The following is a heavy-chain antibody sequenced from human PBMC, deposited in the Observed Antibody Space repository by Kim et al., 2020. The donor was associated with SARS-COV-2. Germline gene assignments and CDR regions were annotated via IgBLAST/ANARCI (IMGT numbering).Heavy chain of an antibody. Sequence: GGSLRLSCAASGFTFDDYAMHWVRQAPGKGLEWVSGISWNSGSIGYADSVKGRFTIPRDNAKNSLYLQMNSLRAEDTALYYCAKEGIAVAGTYRYFDLWG. CDR1: GFTFDDYA. CDR3: AKEGIAVAGTYRYFDL. J-gene: IGHJ2*01. D-gene: IGHD6-19*01. V-gene: IGHV3-9*01. CDR2: ISWNSGSI.